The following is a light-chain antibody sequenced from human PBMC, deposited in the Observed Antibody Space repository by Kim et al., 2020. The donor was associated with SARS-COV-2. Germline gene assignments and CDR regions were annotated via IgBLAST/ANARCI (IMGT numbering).Light chain of an antibody. CDR2: WAS. Sequence: ATINCKSSQSILKRSDNKSYLGWYQQKPRQLPKLLISWASTRESGVPDRFSGSGSGTDFTLTITSLQAEDVAVYYCQQYYDAPLTFGGGTKVDIK. V-gene: IGKV4-1*01. J-gene: IGKJ4*01. CDR3: QQYYDAPLT. CDR1: QSILKRSDNKSY.